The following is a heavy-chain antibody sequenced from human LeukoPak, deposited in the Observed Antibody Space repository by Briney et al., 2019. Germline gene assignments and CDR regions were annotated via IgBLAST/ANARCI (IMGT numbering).Heavy chain of an antibody. D-gene: IGHD3-9*01. CDR1: GYTFITYG. CDR3: ARAELRYFDWPPGDY. CDR2: ISAYNGNT. Sequence: ASVKVSCKASGYTFITYGISWVRQAPGQGLEWMGWISAYNGNTDYAQNVQGRVTMTTDTSTSTAYMELRSLRSEDTAVYYCARAELRYFDWPPGDYWGQGTLVTVSS. J-gene: IGHJ4*02. V-gene: IGHV1-18*01.